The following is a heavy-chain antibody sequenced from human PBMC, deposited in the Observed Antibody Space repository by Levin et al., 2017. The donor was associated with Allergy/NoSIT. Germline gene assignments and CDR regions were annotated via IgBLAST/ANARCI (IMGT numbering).Heavy chain of an antibody. J-gene: IGHJ6*03. V-gene: IGHV3-53*01. CDR3: AREKSPAAYYYYYYYMDV. D-gene: IGHD2-2*01. CDR2: IYSGGST. CDR1: GFTVSSNY. Sequence: GGSLRLSCAASGFTVSSNYMSWVRQAPGKGLEWVSVIYSGGSTYYADSVKGRFTISRDNSKNTLYLQMNSLRAEDTAVYYCAREKSPAAYYYYYYYMDVWGKGTTVTVSS.